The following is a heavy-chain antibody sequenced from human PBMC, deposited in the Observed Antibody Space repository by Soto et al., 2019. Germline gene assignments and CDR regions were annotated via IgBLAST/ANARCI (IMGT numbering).Heavy chain of an antibody. CDR2: IIPILGIA. J-gene: IGHJ4*02. D-gene: IGHD4-17*01. Sequence: GASVKLSCKASGGTFSSYTISWVRQAPGQGLEWMGRIIPILGIANYAQKFQGRVTITADKSTSTAYMELSSLRSEDTAVYYCASAERDYGDRPGGFDYWGQGTLVTVSS. V-gene: IGHV1-69*02. CDR1: GGTFSSYT. CDR3: ASAERDYGDRPGGFDY.